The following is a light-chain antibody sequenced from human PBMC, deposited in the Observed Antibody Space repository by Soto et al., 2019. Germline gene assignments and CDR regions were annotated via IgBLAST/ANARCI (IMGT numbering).Light chain of an antibody. CDR3: QSYDSSLSASYV. J-gene: IGLJ1*01. V-gene: IGLV1-40*01. CDR1: SSNIGAGYD. CDR2: GNS. Sequence: QSVLTQPPSVSGAPGQRVTISCTGSSSNIGAGYDVHWYQQLPGTAPKLLIYGNSNRPSGVPDRFSGSKSGTSASLAITGLQAEDEADYYCQSYDSSLSASYVLGTGTKLTVL.